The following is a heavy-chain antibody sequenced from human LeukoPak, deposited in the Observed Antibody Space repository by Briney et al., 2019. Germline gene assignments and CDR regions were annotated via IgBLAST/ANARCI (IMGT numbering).Heavy chain of an antibody. J-gene: IGHJ4*02. Sequence: SETLSLTCTVSGGSISSYYWSWIRQPPGKGLEWIGYIYYSGSTNYNPSLKSRVTISVDTSKNQFSLKLSSVTAADTAVYYCARVLRYFDWLSPLFDYWGQGTLVTVSS. D-gene: IGHD3-9*01. CDR1: GGSISSYY. CDR3: ARVLRYFDWLSPLFDY. CDR2: IYYSGST. V-gene: IGHV4-59*08.